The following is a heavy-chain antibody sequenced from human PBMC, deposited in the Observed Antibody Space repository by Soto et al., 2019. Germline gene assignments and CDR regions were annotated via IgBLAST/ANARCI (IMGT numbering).Heavy chain of an antibody. CDR1: GYTFTSYY. D-gene: IGHD3-3*01. V-gene: IGHV1-46*01. CDR3: ARDLLATSARDRGTRFLEWLPNALYYYYGMDV. Sequence: ASVKVSCKASGYTFTSYYMHWVRQAPGQGLEWMGIINPSGGSTSYAQKFQGRVTMTRDTSTSTVYMELSSLRSEDTAVYYCARDLLATSARDRGTRFLEWLPNALYYYYGMDVWGQGTTVTVSS. CDR2: INPSGGST. J-gene: IGHJ6*02.